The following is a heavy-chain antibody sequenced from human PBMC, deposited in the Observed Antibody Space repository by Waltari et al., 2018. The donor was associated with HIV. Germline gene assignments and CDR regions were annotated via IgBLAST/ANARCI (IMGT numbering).Heavy chain of an antibody. Sequence: QVQLVGSGGGVVQPGRSLRLACAASGFTFKNFAMHWVRQAPGKGLEGVGNIYYDGSKKFYGDSVRGRFTISRDNSKQILYLQMNSLRVEDTALYYCARDYNYAPDYWGQGTLVVVSS. CDR3: ARDYNYAPDY. CDR2: IYYDGSKK. D-gene: IGHD5-18*01. CDR1: GFTFKNFA. J-gene: IGHJ4*02. V-gene: IGHV3-33*01.